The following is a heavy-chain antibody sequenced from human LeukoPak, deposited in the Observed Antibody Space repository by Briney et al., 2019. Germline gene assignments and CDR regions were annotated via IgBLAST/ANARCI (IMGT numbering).Heavy chain of an antibody. V-gene: IGHV3-48*03. Sequence: GGSLRLSCAASGFAFSSFEMNWVRQAPGKGLEWVSYISISGRTIYYADSVKGRFTTSRDNAKNSVYLQMNSLRAEDTAVYYCAREMGGYPFDYWGQGALVTVSS. CDR1: GFAFSSFE. CDR3: AREMGGYPFDY. J-gene: IGHJ4*02. CDR2: ISISGRTI. D-gene: IGHD5-12*01.